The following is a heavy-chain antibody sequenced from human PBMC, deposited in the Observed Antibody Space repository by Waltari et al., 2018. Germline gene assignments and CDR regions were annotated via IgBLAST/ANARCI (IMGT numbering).Heavy chain of an antibody. CDR2: IKQDGTEK. CDR3: ARDEMHRTTWYHF. D-gene: IGHD6-13*01. Sequence: EVRLVESGGGLVQPGGSLRLSCAVSGFTFSTYSMTWVRQAPGKGMEWVANIKQDGTEKYYVDAVKGRFSISGDNGKNLLYLHMNSLRADDTAVYYCARDEMHRTTWYHFWGQGTQVTVSS. V-gene: IGHV3-7*04. J-gene: IGHJ4*02. CDR1: GFTFSTYS.